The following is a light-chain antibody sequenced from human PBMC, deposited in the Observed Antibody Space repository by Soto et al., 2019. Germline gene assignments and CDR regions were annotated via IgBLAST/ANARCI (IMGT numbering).Light chain of an antibody. J-gene: IGKJ1*01. CDR1: QSVSSN. Sequence: EIVMTQSPATLSVSPGERATLSCRASQSVSSNLAWYQQKPGQAPRLLIYGASTRAIGIPARFSGSGSGTEFTLTISSLQSEDFAVYYCQQYNNWPPTWTFGQGTKVDIK. CDR2: GAS. CDR3: QQYNNWPPTWT. V-gene: IGKV3-15*01.